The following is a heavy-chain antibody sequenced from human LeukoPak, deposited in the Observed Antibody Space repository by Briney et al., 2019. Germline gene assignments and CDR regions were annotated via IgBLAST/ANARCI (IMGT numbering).Heavy chain of an antibody. CDR1: GFTFSSYE. Sequence: GGSLRLSCAASGFTFSSYEMNWVRQAPGKGLEWVSVIFSGGNTHYADSVKGRFTISRDNSENTLYLQMNSLRAEDTAVYYCARSRSSSWYGDYWGQGTLVTVSS. D-gene: IGHD6-13*01. J-gene: IGHJ4*02. V-gene: IGHV3-66*01. CDR3: ARSRSSSWYGDY. CDR2: IFSGGNT.